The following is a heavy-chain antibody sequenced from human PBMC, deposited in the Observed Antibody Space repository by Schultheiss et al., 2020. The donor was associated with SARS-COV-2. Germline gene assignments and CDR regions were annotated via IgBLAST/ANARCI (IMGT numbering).Heavy chain of an antibody. J-gene: IGHJ3*02. CDR2: IYYSGRT. CDR1: GGSISSGGYH. Sequence: SETLSLTCTVSGGSISSGGYHWSWIRQYPGKGLEWIGYIYYSGRTSYNPSLKRRVTISLDTSKNQFSLKLNSATAADTAVYYCARVPYYPGGAFDIWGQGTMVTVSS. V-gene: IGHV4-31*03. CDR3: ARVPYYPGGAFDI. D-gene: IGHD1-26*01.